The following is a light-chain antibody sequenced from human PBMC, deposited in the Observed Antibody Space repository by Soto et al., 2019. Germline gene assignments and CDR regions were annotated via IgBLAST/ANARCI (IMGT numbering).Light chain of an antibody. CDR2: GAS. CDR1: QSVSSNF. Sequence: EIVLTQSPGPLSLSPGERVTLSCRSSQSVSSNFLAWYQQKPGQAPRLIIYGASNRAAGIPDRFSGSGSGTDFTLTISRLEPEDVAVYYCHQYSSSRRTFGQGTKVDIK. J-gene: IGKJ1*01. CDR3: HQYSSSRRT. V-gene: IGKV3-20*01.